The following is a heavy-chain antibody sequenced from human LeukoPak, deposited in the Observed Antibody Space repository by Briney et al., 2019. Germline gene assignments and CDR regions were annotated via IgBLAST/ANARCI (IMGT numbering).Heavy chain of an antibody. CDR2: INPNSGGT. V-gene: IGHV1-2*02. D-gene: IGHD3-16*01. CDR1: GYTFTAYN. Sequence: ASVKVSCKASGYTFTAYNIHWVRQAPGQGLEWMGWINPNSGGTKFAQKFQGRVTMTRDTSISTAYMELSRLTSDDTAVYYCARDGFGYPPTYKYGMDVWGQGTTVTVSS. J-gene: IGHJ6*02. CDR3: ARDGFGYPPTYKYGMDV.